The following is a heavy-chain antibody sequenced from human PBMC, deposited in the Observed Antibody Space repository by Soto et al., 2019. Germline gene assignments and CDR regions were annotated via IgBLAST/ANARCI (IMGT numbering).Heavy chain of an antibody. CDR2: IIPIFGTA. D-gene: IGHD3-22*01. V-gene: IGHV1-69*13. J-gene: IGHJ5*02. CDR3: ARCYYYDSSVYYPWFDP. CDR1: GGTFSSYA. Sequence: SVKVSCKASGGTFSSYAISWVRQAPGQGIEWMGGIIPIFGTANYAQKFQGRVTITADESTSTAYMELSSLRSEDTAVYYCARCYYYDSSVYYPWFDPWGQGTLVTVSS.